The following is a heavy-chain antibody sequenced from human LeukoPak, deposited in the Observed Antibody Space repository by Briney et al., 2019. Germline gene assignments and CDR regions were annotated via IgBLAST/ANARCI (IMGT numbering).Heavy chain of an antibody. J-gene: IGHJ4*02. CDR2: VKQDGIET. CDR3: ARDGTGFDY. CDR1: GFTFSRDG. Sequence: GGSLRLSCVASGFTFSRDGMSWVRQAPGKGLEWVASVKQDGIETQYVDSVKGRFTISRDNAKNPVYLQMNSLRVEDTAVYYCARDGTGFDYWGQGTLVTVSS. D-gene: IGHD2-8*02. V-gene: IGHV3-7*01.